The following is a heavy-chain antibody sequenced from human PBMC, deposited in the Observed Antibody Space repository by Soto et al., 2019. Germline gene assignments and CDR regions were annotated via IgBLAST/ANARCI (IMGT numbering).Heavy chain of an antibody. D-gene: IGHD3-3*01. CDR1: GYPFAGFW. CDR3: ARWSAPSLHGYNWLDP. Sequence: PGESLKISCQGSGYPFAGFWIAWVRQMPGRGLEYMGVVYPDNSDTRYSPSFQGQVTISADKSITTAYLQWSSLKASDTAMYYCARWSAPSLHGYNWLDPWGQGTQVTVSS. V-gene: IGHV5-51*01. CDR2: VYPDNSDT. J-gene: IGHJ5*02.